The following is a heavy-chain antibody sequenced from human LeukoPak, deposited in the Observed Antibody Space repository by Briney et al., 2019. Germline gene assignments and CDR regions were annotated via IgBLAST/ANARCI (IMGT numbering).Heavy chain of an antibody. Sequence: SETLSLTCIVSGDSLINTNYYWGWIRQSPGKGLEWIGSVSYTGSTYYNPSLKSRVTMSVATSKNQFALKLSSVTAADAAVYYCARLLSYNVLTDNYYKYYMDVWGKGTRVTVSS. CDR1: GDSLINTNYY. V-gene: IGHV4-39*01. CDR2: VSYTGST. D-gene: IGHD3-9*01. J-gene: IGHJ6*03. CDR3: ARLLSYNVLTDNYYKYYMDV.